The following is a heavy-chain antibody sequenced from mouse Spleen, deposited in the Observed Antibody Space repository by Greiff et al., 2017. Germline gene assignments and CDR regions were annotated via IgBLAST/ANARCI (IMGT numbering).Heavy chain of an antibody. D-gene: IGHD2-1*01. Sequence: QVQLQQPGAELVKPGASVKLSCKASGYTFTSYWMQWVKQRPGQGLEWIGEIDPSDSYTNYNQKFKGKATLTVDTSSSTAYMQLSSLTSEDSAVYYCAIYGNYYAMDYWGQGTSVTVSS. CDR3: AIYGNYYAMDY. CDR2: IDPSDSYT. CDR1: GYTFTSYW. J-gene: IGHJ4*01. V-gene: IGHV1-50*01.